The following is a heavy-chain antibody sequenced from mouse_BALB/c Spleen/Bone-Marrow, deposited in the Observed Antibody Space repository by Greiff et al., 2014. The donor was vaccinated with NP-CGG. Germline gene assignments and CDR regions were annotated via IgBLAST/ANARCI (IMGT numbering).Heavy chain of an antibody. CDR3: AYRYAY. D-gene: IGHD2-14*01. V-gene: IGHV3-2*02. CDR1: GYSITSDYA. J-gene: IGHJ3*01. CDR2: ISYSGST. Sequence: EVKLMESGPGLVKPSQSLSLTCTVTGYSITSDYAWNWIRQFPGNKLEWMGYISYSGSTSYNPSLKSRISITRDTSKNQFFLQLNSVTTEDTATYYCAYRYAYWGQGTLVTVSA.